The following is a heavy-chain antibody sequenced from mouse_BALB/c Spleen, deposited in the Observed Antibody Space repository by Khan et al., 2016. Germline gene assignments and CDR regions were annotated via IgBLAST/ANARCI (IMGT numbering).Heavy chain of an antibody. D-gene: IGHD2-3*01. J-gene: IGHJ2*01. CDR2: INYSGST. CDR1: GVSITSGY. Sequence: EVQLVESGPSLVKPSQTLSLTCSVTGVSITSGYWNWIRKALGNKLEYMGYINYSGSTKYNPPLKSRISITRDTSKNQYYLQLNAVTTEDTATYYCARYDVYYFDYWGQGTTLTVSS. CDR3: ARYDVYYFDY. V-gene: IGHV3-8*02.